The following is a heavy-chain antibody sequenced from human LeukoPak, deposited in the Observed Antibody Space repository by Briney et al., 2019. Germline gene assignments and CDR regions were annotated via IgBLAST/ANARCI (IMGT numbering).Heavy chain of an antibody. D-gene: IGHD1-26*01. CDR3: VRVTVGATGDAFDI. CDR2: ISGSSSTM. V-gene: IGHV3-48*01. Sequence: PGGSLRLSCAASGFNITSNYMNWVRQAPGKGLEWLSYISGSSSTMFYADSVKGRFTISRDNAKNSLYLQMNSLRAEDTAVYYCVRVTVGATGDAFDIWGQGTVVTVSS. CDR1: GFNITSNY. J-gene: IGHJ3*02.